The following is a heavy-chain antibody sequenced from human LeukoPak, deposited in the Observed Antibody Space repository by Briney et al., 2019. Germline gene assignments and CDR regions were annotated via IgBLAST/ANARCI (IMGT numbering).Heavy chain of an antibody. CDR2: IYNSGGT. Sequence: SETLSLTCTVSGGSISSYYWSWIRQPPGKGLEWIGYIYNSGGTNYNPSLKSRVTISVDTSKNQFSLKLSSVTAADTAVYYCARDLRGAAAGFFDYWGQGTLVTVSS. CDR3: ARDLRGAAAGFFDY. D-gene: IGHD6-13*01. V-gene: IGHV4-59*01. CDR1: GGSISSYY. J-gene: IGHJ4*02.